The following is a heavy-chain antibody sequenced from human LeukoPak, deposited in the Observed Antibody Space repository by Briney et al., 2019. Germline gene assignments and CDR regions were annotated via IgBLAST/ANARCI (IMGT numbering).Heavy chain of an antibody. CDR3: ARLSMVRGVIVDY. V-gene: IGHV4-31*03. CDR2: IYYSGST. CDR1: GGSISSGGYY. Sequence: PSETLSLTCTVSGGSISSGGYYWSWIRQHPGKGLEWIGYIYYSGSTYYNPSLKSRVTISVDTSKNQFSLKLSSVTAADTAVYYCARLSMVRGVIVDYWGQGTLVTVSS. D-gene: IGHD3-10*01. J-gene: IGHJ4*02.